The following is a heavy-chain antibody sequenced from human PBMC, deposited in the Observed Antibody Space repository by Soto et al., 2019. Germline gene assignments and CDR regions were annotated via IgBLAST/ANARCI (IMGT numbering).Heavy chain of an antibody. CDR2: ISSSGSTI. CDR1: GFTFSDYY. V-gene: IGHV3-11*01. D-gene: IGHD3-3*01. J-gene: IGHJ5*02. Sequence: QVQLVESGGGLVKPGGSLRLSCAASGFTFSDYYMSWIRQAPGKGLEWVSYISSSGSTIYYADSVKGRFTIYRDNSKNSLYLQMNSLRAEDTAVYYCARDSWQDFLRGYPSFDPWGQGTLVTVSS. CDR3: ARDSWQDFLRGYPSFDP.